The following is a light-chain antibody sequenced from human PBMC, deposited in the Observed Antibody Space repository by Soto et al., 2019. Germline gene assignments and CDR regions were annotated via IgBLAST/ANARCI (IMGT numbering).Light chain of an antibody. CDR1: QSVSSSY. V-gene: IGKV3D-20*02. Sequence: EIVLTQSPGTLSLSPGERATLSCRASQSVSSSYLAWYQQKPGQAPRLLIYGASNRATGIPARFSGSGSGTDFTLTISSLEPEDFAVYYCQQRRYWPPLTFGGGTKVQIK. CDR2: GAS. J-gene: IGKJ4*01. CDR3: QQRRYWPPLT.